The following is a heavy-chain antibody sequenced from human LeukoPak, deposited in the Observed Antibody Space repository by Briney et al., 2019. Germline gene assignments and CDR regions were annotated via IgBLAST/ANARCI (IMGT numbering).Heavy chain of an antibody. CDR3: AKDVWELRGLYYYYYYGMDV. D-gene: IGHD1-26*01. CDR1: GFTFGSYG. J-gene: IGHJ6*02. Sequence: GGSLRLSCAASGFTFGSYGMHWVRQAPGKGLEWVAVISYDGSNKYYADSVKGRFTISRDNSKNTLYLQMNSLRAEDTAVYYCAKDVWELRGLYYYYYYGMDVWGQGTTVTVSS. CDR2: ISYDGSNK. V-gene: IGHV3-30*18.